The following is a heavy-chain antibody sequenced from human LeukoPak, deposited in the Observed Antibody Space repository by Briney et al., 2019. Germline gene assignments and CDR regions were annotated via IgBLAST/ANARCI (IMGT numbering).Heavy chain of an antibody. V-gene: IGHV1-46*01. D-gene: IGHD1-26*01. CDR3: AGSVEAELGSYFANWFDP. CDR2: INPSGGST. CDR1: GYTFTSYY. Sequence: ASMKVSCKASGYTFTSYYMHWVRQAPGQGLEWMGIINPSGGSTSYAQKFQGRVTMTRDTSTSTVYMELSSLRSEDTAVYYCAGSVEAELGSYFANWFDPWGQGTLVTVSS. J-gene: IGHJ5*02.